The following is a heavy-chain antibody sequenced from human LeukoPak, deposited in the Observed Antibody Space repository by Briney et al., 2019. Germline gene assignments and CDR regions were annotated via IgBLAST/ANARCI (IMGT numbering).Heavy chain of an antibody. Sequence: SQTLSLTCTVSGGSISSGSYYWSWIRQPPGKGLEWIGYIYYSGSTNYNPSLKSRVTISVDTSKNQFSLKLSSVTAADTAVYYCARGLGSGSYPIDYWGQGTLVTVSS. V-gene: IGHV4-61*01. CDR1: GGSISSGSYY. CDR3: ARGLGSGSYPIDY. D-gene: IGHD3-10*01. J-gene: IGHJ4*02. CDR2: IYYSGST.